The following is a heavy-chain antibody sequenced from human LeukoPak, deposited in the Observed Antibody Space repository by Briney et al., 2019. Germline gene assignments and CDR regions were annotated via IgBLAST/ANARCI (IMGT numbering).Heavy chain of an antibody. J-gene: IGHJ5*02. D-gene: IGHD1-26*01. CDR1: GGSISSSSYY. Sequence: PSETLSLTCTVSGGSISSSSYYWGWIRQPPGKGLEWIGSIYYSGSTYYNPSLKSRVTISVDTSKNQFSLKLSSVTAADTAVYYCARATPYSGSYRWFDPWGQGTLVTVSS. CDR2: IYYSGST. V-gene: IGHV4-39*01. CDR3: ARATPYSGSYRWFDP.